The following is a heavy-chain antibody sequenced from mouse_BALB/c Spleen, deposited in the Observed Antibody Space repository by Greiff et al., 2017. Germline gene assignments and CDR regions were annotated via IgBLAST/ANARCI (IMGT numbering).Heavy chain of an antibody. CDR3: AASPYYYSSSYGGDYYAMDY. Sequence: VQLQQSGPELVKPGASVKVSCKASGYSFTDYNMYWVKQSPGKSLEWIGYIDPYNGGTSYNQKFKGKATLTVDKSSSTAFMHLNSLTSEDSAVYYCAASPYYYSSSYGGDYYAMDYWGQGTSVTVSS. CDR2: IDPYNGGT. V-gene: IGHV1S135*01. D-gene: IGHD1-1*01. J-gene: IGHJ4*01. CDR1: GYSFTDYN.